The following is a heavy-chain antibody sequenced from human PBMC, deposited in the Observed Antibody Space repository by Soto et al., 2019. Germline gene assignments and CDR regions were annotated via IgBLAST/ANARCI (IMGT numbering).Heavy chain of an antibody. J-gene: IGHJ6*02. CDR3: AHTRYGVGRNHDFYYYTMDV. CDR1: GFSLRSSGVG. D-gene: IGHD4-17*01. V-gene: IGHV2-5*01. CDR2: LYWNDDT. Sequence: QITLKESGPTLVKPTQTLTLTCALSGFSLRSSGVGVAWIRQPPGKALEWLALLYWNDDTRYSPSLKSRLTIAADTSTRQVVLTMTNMASADTGTYFCAHTRYGVGRNHDFYYYTMDVWGPGATVTVSS.